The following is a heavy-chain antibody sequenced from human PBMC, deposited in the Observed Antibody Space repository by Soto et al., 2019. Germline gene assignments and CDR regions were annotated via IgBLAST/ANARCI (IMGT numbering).Heavy chain of an antibody. Sequence: XGSLRLSCAASGFTFSSYGVHWVRQAPGKGLEWVAVISYDGSNKYYADSVKGRFTISRDNSKNTLYLQMNSLRAEETAVYYCAQSQPSYFIDPSRHGTLVTVSS. V-gene: IGHV3-30*18. J-gene: IGHJ5*02. D-gene: IGHD2-8*01. CDR1: GFTFSSYG. CDR3: AQSQPSYFIDP. CDR2: ISYDGSNK.